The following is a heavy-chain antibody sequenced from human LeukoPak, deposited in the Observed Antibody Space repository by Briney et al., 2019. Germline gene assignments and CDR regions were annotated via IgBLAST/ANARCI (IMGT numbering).Heavy chain of an antibody. CDR3: ARAPLTTVPNSDS. D-gene: IGHD1-14*01. J-gene: IGHJ4*02. CDR1: GGSISGYY. Sequence: EPSETLSLTCTVSGGSISGYYWTWIRQPPGKGLEGIGFVYYSASTSYNPSLKSRVTISADRSKNQFSLRLTSVTAADTAMYYCARAPLTTVPNSDSWGQGTQVTVSS. V-gene: IGHV4-59*01. CDR2: VYYSAST.